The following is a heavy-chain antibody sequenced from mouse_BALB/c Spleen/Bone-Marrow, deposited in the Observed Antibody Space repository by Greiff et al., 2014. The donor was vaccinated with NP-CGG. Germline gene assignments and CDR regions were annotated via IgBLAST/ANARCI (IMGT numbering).Heavy chain of an antibody. D-gene: IGHD3-3*01. V-gene: IGHV5-4*02. Sequence: EVNLVESGGGSVKPGGSLKLSCAASGFTFSDYYMYWVRQTPEKRLEWVATISDGGSYTYYPDSVKGRFTISRDNAKNNLYLQMSSLKSEDTAMYYCAREGDGAYWGQGTLVTVSA. CDR3: AREGDGAY. CDR2: ISDGGSYT. CDR1: GFTFSDYY. J-gene: IGHJ3*01.